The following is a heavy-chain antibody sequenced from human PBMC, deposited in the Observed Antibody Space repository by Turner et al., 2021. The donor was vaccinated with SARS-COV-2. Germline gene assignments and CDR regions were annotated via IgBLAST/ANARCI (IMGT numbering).Heavy chain of an antibody. D-gene: IGHD3-10*01. CDR1: RFTCSSYG. CDR3: ARDLFQDYGSGSYRLDY. J-gene: IGHJ4*02. CDR2: IWNEGSNK. V-gene: IGHV3-33*01. Sequence: QVQLVESGGGVVQPGRSLRLSCAASRFTCSSYGMHWVRQPPGKGLEWVALIWNEGSNKYYADAVKGRFTISRDNSKNTLYLQMNSLRAEDTAVYYCARDLFQDYGSGSYRLDYWGQGTLVTVSS.